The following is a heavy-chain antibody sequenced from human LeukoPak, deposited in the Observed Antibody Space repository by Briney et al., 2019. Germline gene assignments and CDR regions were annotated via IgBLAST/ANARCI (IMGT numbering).Heavy chain of an antibody. V-gene: IGHV3-53*01. D-gene: IGHD2-15*01. CDR2: IYSGGST. CDR3: ARFTSVSGGTYGYFHY. Sequence: GGSLRLSCAASGFTVSSNYMSWVRQAPGKGLEWVSVIYSGGSTYYADSVKGRFTISRDNSKNTLYLQMNSLRAEDTAVYYCARFTSVSGGTYGYFHYWGQGTLVTVSS. CDR1: GFTVSSNY. J-gene: IGHJ4*02.